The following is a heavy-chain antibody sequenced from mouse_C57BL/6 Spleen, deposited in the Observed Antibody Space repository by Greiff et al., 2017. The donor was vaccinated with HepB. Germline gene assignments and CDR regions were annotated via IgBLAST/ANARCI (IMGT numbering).Heavy chain of an antibody. Sequence: DVKLVESGGGLVKPGGSLKLSCAASGFTFSSYAMSWVRQTPEKRLEWVATISDGGSYTYYPDNVKGRFTISRDNAKNNLYLQMSHLKSEDTAMYYWARDRGYGSWFAYWGQGTLVTVSA. J-gene: IGHJ3*01. D-gene: IGHD2-2*01. V-gene: IGHV5-4*01. CDR3: ARDRGYGSWFAY. CDR2: ISDGGSYT. CDR1: GFTFSSYA.